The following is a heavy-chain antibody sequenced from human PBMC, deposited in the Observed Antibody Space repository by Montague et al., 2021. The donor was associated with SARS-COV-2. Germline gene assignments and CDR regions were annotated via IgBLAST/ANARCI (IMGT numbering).Heavy chain of an antibody. CDR2: IYYSGST. Sequence: SETLSLTCTVSGGSISSYYWSWIRQPPGKGLEWIGYIYYSGSTXXXPSXXXRVTMSVDTSKNQFSLKLSSVTAADTAVYYCAREGGITIFGVVIGSPYYYYMGVWGKGTTVTVSS. CDR1: GGSISSYY. J-gene: IGHJ6*03. CDR3: AREGGITIFGVVIGSPYYYYMGV. V-gene: IGHV4-59*12. D-gene: IGHD3-3*01.